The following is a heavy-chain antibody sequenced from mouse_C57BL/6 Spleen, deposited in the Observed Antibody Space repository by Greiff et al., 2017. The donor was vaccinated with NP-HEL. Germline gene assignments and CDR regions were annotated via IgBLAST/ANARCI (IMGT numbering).Heavy chain of an antibody. J-gene: IGHJ4*01. Sequence: QVQLQQSGAELARPGASVKLSCKASGYTFTSYGISWVKQRTGQGLEWIGEIYPRSGNTYYNEKFKGKATLTADKSSSTAYMELRSLTSEDSAVYVGARTDYDEGYYYAMDYWGQGTSVTVSS. V-gene: IGHV1-81*01. CDR2: IYPRSGNT. CDR1: GYTFTSYG. CDR3: ARTDYDEGYYYAMDY. D-gene: IGHD2-4*01.